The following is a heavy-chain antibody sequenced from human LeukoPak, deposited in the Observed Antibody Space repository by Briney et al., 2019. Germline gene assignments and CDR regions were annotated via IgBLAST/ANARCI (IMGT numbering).Heavy chain of an antibody. J-gene: IGHJ3*02. CDR3: AKEGLWFGDLFDAFDI. D-gene: IGHD3-10*01. CDR1: GFTFSSYA. V-gene: IGHV3-30-3*01. Sequence: GGSLRLSCAASGFTFSSYAMHWVRQAPGKGLEWVAVISYDGSNKYYADSVKGRFTISRDNSKNTLYLQMNSLRAEDTAVYYCAKEGLWFGDLFDAFDIWGQGTMVTVSS. CDR2: ISYDGSNK.